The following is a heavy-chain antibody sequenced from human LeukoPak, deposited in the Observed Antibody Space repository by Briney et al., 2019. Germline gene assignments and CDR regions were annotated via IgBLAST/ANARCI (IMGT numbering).Heavy chain of an antibody. CDR2: ISGSDGST. D-gene: IGHD3-3*01. Sequence: GGSLRLSCAASGFTFSSYSMNWVRQAPGKGLEWVSGISGSDGSTNYADSVKGRFTISRDNAKNSLYLQMNSLRAEDTAVYYCAREIRSSYYYYYYYMDVWGKGTTVTISS. CDR1: GFTFSSYS. J-gene: IGHJ6*03. V-gene: IGHV3-21*01. CDR3: AREIRSSYYYYYYYMDV.